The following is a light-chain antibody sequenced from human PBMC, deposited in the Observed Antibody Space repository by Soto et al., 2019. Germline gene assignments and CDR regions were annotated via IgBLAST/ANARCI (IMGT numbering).Light chain of an antibody. CDR3: QQYNNWQRT. Sequence: EIVLTQSPATLSLSPGERATLSCRASQSVSSYLAWYQQKPGQAPRLLIYGASTRATGIPARFSGSGSGTEFTLTINSLQSEDFAVYYCQQYNNWQRTFGQGTKVDIK. V-gene: IGKV3-15*01. CDR2: GAS. J-gene: IGKJ1*01. CDR1: QSVSSY.